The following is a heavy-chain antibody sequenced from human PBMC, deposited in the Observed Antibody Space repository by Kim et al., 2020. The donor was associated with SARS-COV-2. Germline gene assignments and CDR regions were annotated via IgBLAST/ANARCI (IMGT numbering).Heavy chain of an antibody. CDR1: GASISEFY. D-gene: IGHD3-10*01. V-gene: IGHV4-59*01. CDR2: MYYSGLT. CDR3: ARGGGWFGALSFGMDV. J-gene: IGHJ6*02. Sequence: SETLSLTCSVSGASISEFYWSWIRQTPGKGLEWIGYMYYSGLTDYNPSLKSRVTLSVDTSKSQFSLKLTSLTAAATAVYYCARGGGWFGALSFGMDVWG.